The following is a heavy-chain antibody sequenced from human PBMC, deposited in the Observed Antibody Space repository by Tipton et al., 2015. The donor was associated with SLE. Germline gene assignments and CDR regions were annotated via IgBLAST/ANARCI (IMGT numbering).Heavy chain of an antibody. CDR3: TTVPGNSYGYSVDY. J-gene: IGHJ4*02. CDR2: IKHDGSEK. Sequence: SLRLSCAASGFTLSTYWVSWVRQAPGKGLEWVANIKHDGSEKHYVDSVKGRFTISRDDSRNTVYLQMNNLKVDDTAVYYCTTVPGNSYGYSVDYWSQGTLVTVSS. V-gene: IGHV3-7*03. D-gene: IGHD5-18*01. CDR1: GFTLSTYW.